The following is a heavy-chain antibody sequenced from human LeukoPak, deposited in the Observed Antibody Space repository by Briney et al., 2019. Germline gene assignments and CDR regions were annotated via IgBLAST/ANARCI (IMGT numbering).Heavy chain of an antibody. D-gene: IGHD1-7*01. Sequence: SETLSLTCAVYGGSFSNYYWSWIRQPPGKGLEWSGEINDSGRTNYNPSLLSRVTVSVDTSKNQFSLRLTSVTATDTAVYYCARRWNYGRNYYIDVWGNGATVSVSS. CDR3: ARRWNYGRNYYIDV. CDR1: GGSFSNYY. J-gene: IGHJ6*03. CDR2: INDSGRT. V-gene: IGHV4-34*01.